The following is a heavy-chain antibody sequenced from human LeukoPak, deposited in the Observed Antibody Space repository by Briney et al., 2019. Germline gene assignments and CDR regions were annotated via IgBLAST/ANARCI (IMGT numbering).Heavy chain of an antibody. CDR2: ISGSGGST. Sequence: GGSLRLPCAASGITFSSYAMSWVRQAPGKGLEWVSAISGSGGSTYYADSVKGRFTISRDNSKNTLYLQMNSLRAEDTAVYYCAKAGYCSSTSCYDYYYYGMDVWGQGTTVTVSS. J-gene: IGHJ6*02. D-gene: IGHD2-2*01. V-gene: IGHV3-23*01. CDR1: GITFSSYA. CDR3: AKAGYCSSTSCYDYYYYGMDV.